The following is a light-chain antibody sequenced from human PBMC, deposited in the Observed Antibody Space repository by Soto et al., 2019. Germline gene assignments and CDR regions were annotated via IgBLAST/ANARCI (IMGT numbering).Light chain of an antibody. CDR3: QQYGSSPLWT. Sequence: EMVFRQSPGTPSFSRVEKATRSVTAGQGVSSSYLAWYQQKPGQAPRLLIYGASSRATGIPDRFSGSGSGTDFTLTISRLEPEDFAVYYCQQYGSSPLWTFGQGTKVDI. CDR1: QGVSSSY. J-gene: IGKJ1*01. CDR2: GAS. V-gene: IGKV3-20*01.